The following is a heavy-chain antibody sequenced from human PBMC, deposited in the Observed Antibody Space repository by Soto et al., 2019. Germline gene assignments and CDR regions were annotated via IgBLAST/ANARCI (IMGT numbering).Heavy chain of an antibody. CDR1: GFTFSSYA. D-gene: IGHD4-17*01. CDR3: ARDSTFSDYFRIARPILSKYDY. V-gene: IGHV3-30-3*01. J-gene: IGHJ4*02. CDR2: ISYDGSNK. Sequence: GGSLRLSCAASGFTFSSYAMHWVRQAPGKGLEWVAVISYDGSNKYYADSVKGRFTISRDNSKNTLYLQMNSLRAEDTAVYYCARDSTFSDYFRIARPILSKYDYWGQGTLVTVSS.